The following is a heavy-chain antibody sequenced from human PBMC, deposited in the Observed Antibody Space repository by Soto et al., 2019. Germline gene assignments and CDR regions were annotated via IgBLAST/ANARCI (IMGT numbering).Heavy chain of an antibody. V-gene: IGHV3-21*01. J-gene: IGHJ5*02. Sequence: EVQLVESGGGLVKPGGSLRLSCAASGFTFSDYTMNWVRQAPGKGLEWVSCIRSISSDIYYADSVKGRFTIARDNAKNSLYLQMNSLRAEDTAVYYCARDNWFDPWGQGTLVTVSS. CDR2: IRSISSDI. CDR3: ARDNWFDP. CDR1: GFTFSDYT.